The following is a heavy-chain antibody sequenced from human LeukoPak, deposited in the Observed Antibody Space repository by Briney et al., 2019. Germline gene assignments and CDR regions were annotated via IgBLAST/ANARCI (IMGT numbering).Heavy chain of an antibody. CDR3: ARGCTNGICYLDY. V-gene: IGHV4-34*01. D-gene: IGHD2-8*01. J-gene: IGHJ4*02. Sequence: SETLSLTCAVYGGSFSGYYWSWIRQPPGKGLEWIGEIDHSGSTNYKSSLKSRVTISGDTSKNQFSLKFSSVTGADTAVYYCARGCTNGICYLDYWGQGTLVTVSA. CDR1: GGSFSGYY. CDR2: IDHSGST.